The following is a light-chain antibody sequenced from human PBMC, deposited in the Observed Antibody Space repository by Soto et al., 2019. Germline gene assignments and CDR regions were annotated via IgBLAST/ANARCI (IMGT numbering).Light chain of an antibody. Sequence: QSALTQPPSASGSPGQSVTISCAGTSSDIGGHNFVSWYQQHAGKAPKLLIFDVTERPSGVPDRFSGSKSGNTASLTVSGLQADDEADYYCSSYAVSIYFFGTGTKLTVL. CDR2: DVT. CDR3: SSYAVSIYF. J-gene: IGLJ1*01. CDR1: SSDIGGHNF. V-gene: IGLV2-8*01.